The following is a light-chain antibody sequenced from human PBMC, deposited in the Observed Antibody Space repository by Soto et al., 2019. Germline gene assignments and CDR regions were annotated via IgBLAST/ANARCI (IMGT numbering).Light chain of an antibody. J-gene: IGKJ4*01. V-gene: IGKV1-39*01. CDR1: QSIITY. CDR3: QQSYLAPLT. CDR2: STS. Sequence: DIQMTQSPSSLSASVGDRVTITCRASQSIITYLNWYQQKPGKAPNLLIYSTSTLQSGVPSRFSGSGSGTDFTLTISSLQPGDFATYYCQQSYLAPLTFGGGTKVEIK.